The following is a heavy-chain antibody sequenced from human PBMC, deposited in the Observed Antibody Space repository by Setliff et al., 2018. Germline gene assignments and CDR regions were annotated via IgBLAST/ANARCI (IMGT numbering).Heavy chain of an antibody. CDR3: ARVAYSYGRYYYYYYMDV. V-gene: IGHV3-7*03. Sequence: GGSLRLSCAASGFTFSSYWMSWVRQAPGKGLEWVANIKQDGSEKYYVDSVKGRFTISRDNAKNSLYLQMDSLRAEDTAVYYCARVAYSYGRYYYYYYMDVWGKGTTVTVSS. CDR2: IKQDGSEK. CDR1: GFTFSSYW. D-gene: IGHD5-18*01. J-gene: IGHJ6*03.